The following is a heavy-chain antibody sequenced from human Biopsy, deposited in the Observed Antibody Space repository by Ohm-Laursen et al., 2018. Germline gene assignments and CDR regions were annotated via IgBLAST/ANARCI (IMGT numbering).Heavy chain of an antibody. V-gene: IGHV1-69*01. D-gene: IGHD1-26*01. CDR3: ARDALGGGSYRFFY. CDR1: GGTFTNYA. Sequence: SSVKVSCRASGGTFTNYAISWVRQAPGQGLEWMGGIIPIFGTANYAQKFQGRVTITADESTSTAYMELSSLRSDDTAVYYCARDALGGGSYRFFYWGQGSLVTVSS. CDR2: IIPIFGTA. J-gene: IGHJ4*02.